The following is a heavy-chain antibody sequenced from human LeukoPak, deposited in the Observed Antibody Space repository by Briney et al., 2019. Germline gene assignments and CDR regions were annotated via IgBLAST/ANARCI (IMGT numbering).Heavy chain of an antibody. CDR3: TRDGSSGWSYYFDY. CDR1: GFTFGDYA. Sequence: GGSLRLSCTASGFTFGDYAMSWFRRAPGKGLEWVGFIRSKAYGGTTEYAASVKGRFTISRDDSKSIAYLQMNSLKTEDTAVYYCTRDGSSGWSYYFDYWGQGTLVTVSS. CDR2: IRSKAYGGTT. D-gene: IGHD6-19*01. J-gene: IGHJ4*02. V-gene: IGHV3-49*03.